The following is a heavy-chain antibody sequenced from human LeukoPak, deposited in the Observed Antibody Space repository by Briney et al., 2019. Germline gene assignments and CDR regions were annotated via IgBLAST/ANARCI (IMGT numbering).Heavy chain of an antibody. CDR1: GGSISSYY. CDR3: ASLTRHYYYYMDV. CDR2: IYYSGST. J-gene: IGHJ6*03. D-gene: IGHD3-9*01. Sequence: PSETLSLTCTVSGGSISSYYWSWIRQPPGKGLEWIGYIYYSGSTNYNPSLKSRVTISVDTSKNQLSLKLSSVTAADTAVYYCASLTRHYYYYMDVWGKGTTVTISS. V-gene: IGHV4-59*04.